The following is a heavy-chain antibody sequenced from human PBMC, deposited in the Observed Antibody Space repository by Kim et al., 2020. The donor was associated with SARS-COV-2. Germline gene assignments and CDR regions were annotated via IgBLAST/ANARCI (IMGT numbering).Heavy chain of an antibody. J-gene: IGHJ4*02. D-gene: IGHD3-10*01. CDR3: AAGPLLWFGELLFDY. V-gene: IGHV1-24*01. Sequence: AQKFQGRVTMTEDTSTDTAYMELSSRRSEDTAVYYCAAGPLLWFGELLFDYWGQGTLVTVSS.